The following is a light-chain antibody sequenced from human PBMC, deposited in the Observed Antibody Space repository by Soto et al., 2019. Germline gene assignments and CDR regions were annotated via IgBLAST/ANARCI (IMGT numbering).Light chain of an antibody. CDR3: SSYTSSSTLVV. Sequence: QSALTQPASVSGSPGQSITISCTGTSSDFGGYNYVSWYQPHPGKAPKLMIYDVSNRPSGVSNRFAGSKSGNTASLTISGLQAEDEADYYCSSYTSSSTLVVFGGGTKVTVL. V-gene: IGLV2-14*01. CDR2: DVS. CDR1: SSDFGGYNY. J-gene: IGLJ2*01.